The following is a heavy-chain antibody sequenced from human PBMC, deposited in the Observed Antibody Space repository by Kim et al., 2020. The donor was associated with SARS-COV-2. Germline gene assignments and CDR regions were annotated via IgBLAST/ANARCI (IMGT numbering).Heavy chain of an antibody. CDR2: IYTSGST. CDR1: GGSISSGSYY. D-gene: IGHD3-9*01. Sequence: SETLSLTCTVSGGSISSGSYYWSWIRQPAGKGLEWIGRIYTSGSTNYNPSLKSRVTISVDTSKNQFSLKLSSVTAADTAVYYCARDLPYYDILTGYYTYYYYGMDVWGQGTTVTVSS. J-gene: IGHJ6*02. V-gene: IGHV4-61*02. CDR3: ARDLPYYDILTGYYTYYYYGMDV.